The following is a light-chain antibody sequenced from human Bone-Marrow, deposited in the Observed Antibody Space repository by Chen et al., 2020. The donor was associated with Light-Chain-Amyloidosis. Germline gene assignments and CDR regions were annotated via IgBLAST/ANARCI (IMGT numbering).Light chain of an antibody. V-gene: IGLV2-14*01. CDR1: SSDVGGYNY. CDR2: DVS. CDR3: SSYTSSSTLV. Sequence: QSALTQPAPGSGSPGQPITISCPGTSSDVGGYNYVSWYQQHPGKAPKLMIYDVSNRPSGVSNRFSGSKSGNTASLTISGLQAEDEADYYCSSYTSSSTLVFGGGTKLTVL. J-gene: IGLJ2*01.